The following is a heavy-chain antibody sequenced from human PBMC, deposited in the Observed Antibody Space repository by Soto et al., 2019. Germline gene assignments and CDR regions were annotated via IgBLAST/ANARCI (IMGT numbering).Heavy chain of an antibody. V-gene: IGHV4-39*01. CDR3: ASSDSSSFTGWFDP. CDR2: IYYSGST. J-gene: IGHJ5*02. D-gene: IGHD6-6*01. CDR1: GGSMSSSSYY. Sequence: SETLSLTCTVSGGSMSSSSYYWGWIRQPPGKGLEWIGSIYYSGSTYYNPSLKSRVTVSVDTSKNQFSLKLSSVTAADTAVYYCASSDSSSFTGWFDPWGQGTLVTVSS.